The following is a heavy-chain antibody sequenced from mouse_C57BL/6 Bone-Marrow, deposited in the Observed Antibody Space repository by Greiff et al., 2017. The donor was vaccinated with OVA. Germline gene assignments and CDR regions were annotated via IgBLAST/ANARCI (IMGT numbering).Heavy chain of an antibody. CDR2: ISGGGGNT. D-gene: IGHD1-1*01. V-gene: IGHV5-9*01. CDR1: GFTFSSYT. Sequence: EVHLVESGGGLVKPGGSLKLSCAASGFTFSSYTMSWVRQTPEKRLEWVATISGGGGNTYYPDSVKGRFTISRDNAKNTLYLQMSSLRSEDTALYYCARQGYYYGSGYYAMDYWGQGTSVTVSS. J-gene: IGHJ4*01. CDR3: ARQGYYYGSGYYAMDY.